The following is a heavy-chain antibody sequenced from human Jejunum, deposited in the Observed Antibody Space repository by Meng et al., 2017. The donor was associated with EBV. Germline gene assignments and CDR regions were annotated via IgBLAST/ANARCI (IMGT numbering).Heavy chain of an antibody. CDR3: AGLRYSGYDRAFDY. CDR1: GGSVNSGNVY. V-gene: IGHV4-61*01. D-gene: IGHD5-12*01. J-gene: IGHJ4*02. Sequence: QLQESGPGLVKPSGPLSLTCTVSGGSVNSGNVYWSWIRQSPGKGLEWIGYIYYSGSTNYIPSLKSRVTISLDTSKNQFSLKLSSVTAADTAVYYCAGLRYSGYDRAFDYWGQGALVTVSS. CDR2: IYYSGST.